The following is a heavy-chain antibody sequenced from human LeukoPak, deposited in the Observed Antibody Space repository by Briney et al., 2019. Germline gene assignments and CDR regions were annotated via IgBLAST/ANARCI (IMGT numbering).Heavy chain of an antibody. D-gene: IGHD2-15*01. CDR2: IWFDGSYK. J-gene: IGHJ6*02. V-gene: IGHV3-33*01. CDR3: ARDSSGGSYYYGMDV. Sequence: GGSLRLSCSASGFTFSSYGMHWVRQAPGKGLEWVAVIWFDGSYKYYADSEKGRFTISRVNSKNTVFLQMDSLRAEDTAVYYCARDSSGGSYYYGMDVWGQGTTVTVSS. CDR1: GFTFSSYG.